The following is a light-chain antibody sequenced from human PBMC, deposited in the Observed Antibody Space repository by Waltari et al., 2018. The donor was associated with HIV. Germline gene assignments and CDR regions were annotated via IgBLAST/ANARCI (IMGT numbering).Light chain of an antibody. V-gene: IGLV2-14*01. CDR2: DVA. J-gene: IGLJ2*01. CDR3: SSYTAVSSVL. Sequence: QSALSQPTSLFGSLGQSITLSYSGSDSDIGAYNSVAWYQQHPGKAPKLLIFDVASRPSGVSHRVSGSKSCNVASLNVSGLQGEDEAYYFCSSYTAVSSVLFGGGTLLVVL. CDR1: DSDIGAYNS.